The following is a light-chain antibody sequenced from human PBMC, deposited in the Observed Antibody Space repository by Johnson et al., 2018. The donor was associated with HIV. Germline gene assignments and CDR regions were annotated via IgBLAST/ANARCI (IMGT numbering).Light chain of an antibody. CDR1: SSNIGNNY. Sequence: QSVLTQPPSVSAAPGQKVTISCSGSSSNIGNNYVSWYQQLAGTAPKLLMYENNERPSGIPDRISGAKSGTSATLGITGLLTGDEADYYCGTWDSSLSAHVFGTGTKVTVL. J-gene: IGLJ1*01. CDR2: ENN. CDR3: GTWDSSLSAHV. V-gene: IGLV1-51*02.